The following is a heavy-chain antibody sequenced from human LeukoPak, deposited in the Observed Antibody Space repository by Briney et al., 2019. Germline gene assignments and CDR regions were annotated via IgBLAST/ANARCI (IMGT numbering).Heavy chain of an antibody. D-gene: IGHD3-22*01. CDR2: ISSSGSTI. CDR1: GFTFSRYA. V-gene: IGHV3-48*03. J-gene: IGHJ4*02. Sequence: GGSLRLSCAASGFTFSRYAMSWVRQAPGKGLEWVSYISSSGSTIYYADSVKGRFTISRDNAKNSLYLQMNSLRAEDTAVYYCAREYYYDSSGYYPYYFDYWGQGTLVTVSS. CDR3: AREYYYDSSGYYPYYFDY.